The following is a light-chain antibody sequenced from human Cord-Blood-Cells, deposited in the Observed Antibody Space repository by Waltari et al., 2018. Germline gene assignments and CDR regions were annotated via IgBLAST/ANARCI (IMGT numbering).Light chain of an antibody. Sequence: QMTQSPSSLSASVGDRVTITCQASQDISNYLNWYQQKPGKAPKLLIYDASNLETGVPSRFSGSGSGTDFTFTISSLQPEDIATYYCQQYDNRLTFGGGTKVEIK. CDR1: QDISNY. CDR3: QQYDNRLT. J-gene: IGKJ4*01. V-gene: IGKV1-33*01. CDR2: DAS.